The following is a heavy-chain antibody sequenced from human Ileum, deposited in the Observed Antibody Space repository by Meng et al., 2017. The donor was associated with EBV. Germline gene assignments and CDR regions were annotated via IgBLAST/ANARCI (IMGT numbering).Heavy chain of an antibody. CDR3: ASGTPGRSYCDY. CDR2: FVNYVDT. V-gene: IGHV1-18*01. J-gene: IGHJ4*02. CDR1: GYTFGSYG. D-gene: IGHD2-15*01. Sequence: QVQLVQSGSEFKKPGASVKVSCKASGYTFGSYGICWVRQAPGQGLEWMGWFVNYVDTYPAPKFQGRVTMTTDTHTNTAFMELRSLTSDDTAVYYCASGTPGRSYCDYWGQGTLVTVSS.